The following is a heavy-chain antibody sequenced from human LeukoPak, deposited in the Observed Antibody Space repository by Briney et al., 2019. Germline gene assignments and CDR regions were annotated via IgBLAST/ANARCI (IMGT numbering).Heavy chain of an antibody. Sequence: ASVKVSCKASGYTFTRYAMHRVRQAPGQRLEWMGWMNAGNGNTKYSQKFQGRVTITRDTSASTAYMELSSLRSEDTAVYYCARGRVTMIVNYYFDYWGQGTLVTVSS. CDR2: MNAGNGNT. J-gene: IGHJ4*02. D-gene: IGHD3-22*01. CDR3: ARGRVTMIVNYYFDY. CDR1: GYTFTRYA. V-gene: IGHV1-3*01.